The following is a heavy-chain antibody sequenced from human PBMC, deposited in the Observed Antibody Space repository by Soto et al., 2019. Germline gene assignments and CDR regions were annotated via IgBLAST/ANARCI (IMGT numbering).Heavy chain of an antibody. Sequence: GGSLRLSCAASGFDFSSNWMHWVRQAPGKGLVWVSRINPEETTTTYADPVKGRFTVSRDNALGTLYLQMNSLRGEDTAVYYCTRDTFGARDYWGQGT. D-gene: IGHD1-26*01. CDR2: INPEETTT. J-gene: IGHJ4*02. CDR1: GFDFSSNW. CDR3: TRDTFGARDY. V-gene: IGHV3-74*01.